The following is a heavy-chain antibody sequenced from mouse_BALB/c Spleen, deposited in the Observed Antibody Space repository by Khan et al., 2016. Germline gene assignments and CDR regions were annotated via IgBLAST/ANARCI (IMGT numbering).Heavy chain of an antibody. D-gene: IGHD2-3*01. CDR2: VRNKANGYTT. Sequence: EVELVESGGGLVQPGGSLRLSCTTSGFTFTDYYMSWVRQPPGEALEWLGFVRNKANGYTTEYSASVKGRFTISRDNSQSILYLQMNTLRAEDSATYYCARDLKDGYYWYFDVWGAGTTVTVSS. J-gene: IGHJ1*01. V-gene: IGHV7-3*02. CDR3: ARDLKDGYYWYFDV. CDR1: GFTFTDYY.